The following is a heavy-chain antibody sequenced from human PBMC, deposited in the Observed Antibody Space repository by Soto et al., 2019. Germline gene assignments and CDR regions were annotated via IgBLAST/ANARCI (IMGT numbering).Heavy chain of an antibody. CDR2: ISGSGGST. V-gene: IGHV3-23*01. D-gene: IGHD2-2*01. J-gene: IGHJ3*02. CDR1: GFTFSSYA. Sequence: HPGGSLRLSCAASGFTFSSYAMSWVRQAPGKGLEWVSAISGSGGSTYYADSVKGRFTISRDNSKNTLYLQMNSLRAEDTAVYYCAKGQYCSSTSCPPLEAFDIWGQGTMVTVSS. CDR3: AKGQYCSSTSCPPLEAFDI.